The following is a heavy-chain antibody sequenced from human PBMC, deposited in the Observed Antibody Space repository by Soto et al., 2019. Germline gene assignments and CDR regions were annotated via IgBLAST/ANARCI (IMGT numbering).Heavy chain of an antibody. V-gene: IGHV4-30-4*01. D-gene: IGHD6-13*01. CDR1: GGSISSGDYY. Sequence: SETLSLTCTVSGGSISSGDYYWSWIRQPPGKGLEWIGYIYYSGSTYYNPSLKSRVTISVDTSKNQFSLKLSPVTAADTAVYYCARDSFGYSSSWTNWFDPWGQGTLVTVSS. CDR3: ARDSFGYSSSWTNWFDP. J-gene: IGHJ5*02. CDR2: IYYSGST.